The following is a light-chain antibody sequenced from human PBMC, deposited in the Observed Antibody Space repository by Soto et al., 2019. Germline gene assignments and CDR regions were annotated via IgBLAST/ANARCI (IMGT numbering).Light chain of an antibody. CDR1: QSIRTY. CDR2: AAS. CDR3: QQYKDYTYT. J-gene: IGKJ1*01. V-gene: IGKV1-39*01. Sequence: DIQMTQSPSSLSASAGDRVTITCRASQSIRTYLNWYQQRPGKAPKLLIYAASSLQSGVPSRFSGSGSVTEFTLAIASLQPDDFATYYCQQYKDYTYTFGQGTKVDIK.